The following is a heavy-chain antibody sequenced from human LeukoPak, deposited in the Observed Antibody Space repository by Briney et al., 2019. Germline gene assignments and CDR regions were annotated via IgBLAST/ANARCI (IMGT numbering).Heavy chain of an antibody. CDR3: GRRAYSSGWCYFDY. J-gene: IGHJ4*02. Sequence: GGSLRLSCAASGFTFSSSAMSWVRQAPGKGLEWVSAISGSGGSTFYADSVKGRFTISRDNSKNTLYLQMNSLRAEDTAVYYCGRRAYSSGWCYFDYWGQGTLVTVSS. CDR2: ISGSGGST. D-gene: IGHD6-19*01. CDR1: GFTFSSSA. V-gene: IGHV3-23*01.